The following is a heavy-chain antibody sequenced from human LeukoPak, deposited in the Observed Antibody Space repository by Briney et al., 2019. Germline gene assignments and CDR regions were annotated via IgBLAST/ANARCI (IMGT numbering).Heavy chain of an antibody. CDR1: GFTVSSNY. V-gene: IGHV3-66*01. CDR2: IYSGGST. D-gene: IGHD3-22*01. Sequence: GGSLRLSCAASGFTVSSNYMIWVRQAPGKGLEWVSVIYSGGSTYYADSAKGRFTISRDNSKNTLFLQMNSLRAEDTAVYYCARAPGGYDSSGYPYFDYWGQGTLVTVSS. J-gene: IGHJ4*02. CDR3: ARAPGGYDSSGYPYFDY.